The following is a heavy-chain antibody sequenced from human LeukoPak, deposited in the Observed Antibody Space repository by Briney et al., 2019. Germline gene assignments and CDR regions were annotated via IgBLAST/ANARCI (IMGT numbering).Heavy chain of an antibody. V-gene: IGHV1-46*01. J-gene: IGHJ4*02. CDR1: GYTFTGYS. Sequence: GASVKVFCKASGYTFTGYSVHWVRQAPGQGLEWMGMINPSGGSTSYAQKFQGRVTMTRDTSTTTVYMELSSLRSEDTAVYYCARVLYSSGCYDYWGQGTLVTVSS. CDR2: INPSGGST. CDR3: ARVLYSSGCYDY. D-gene: IGHD6-19*01.